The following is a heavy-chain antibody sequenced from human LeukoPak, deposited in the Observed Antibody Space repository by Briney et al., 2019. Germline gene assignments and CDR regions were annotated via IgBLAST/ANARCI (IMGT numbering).Heavy chain of an antibody. D-gene: IGHD3-10*01. CDR3: ARAKGDVVRRLIPAFDI. V-gene: IGHV3-11*01. J-gene: IGHJ3*02. CDR1: GFPFSDCY. Sequence: PGGSLRLSCAASGFPFSDCYMSWIRQAPGRGLEWVSYISSGGRTMYYGDSVKGRFTISRDNAKNSLYLQINSLRVADTAVYYCARAKGDVVRRLIPAFDIWGQGTAVTVS. CDR2: ISSGGRTM.